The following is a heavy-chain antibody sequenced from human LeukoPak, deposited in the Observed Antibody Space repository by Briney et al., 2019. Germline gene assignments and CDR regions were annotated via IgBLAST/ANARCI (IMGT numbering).Heavy chain of an antibody. J-gene: IGHJ4*02. V-gene: IGHV4-31*03. CDR3: ARGYCTNGVCSSDYFDY. CDR1: GGSISSGGYY. CDR2: IYNSGST. D-gene: IGHD2-8*01. Sequence: PSETLSLTCTVSGGSISSGGYYWDWIRQHPGKGLEWIGYIYNSGSTYYNPSLKSRSTISLDTSKNQISLKLSSVIAADTAVYNCARGYCTNGVCSSDYFDYWGQGTLVTVSS.